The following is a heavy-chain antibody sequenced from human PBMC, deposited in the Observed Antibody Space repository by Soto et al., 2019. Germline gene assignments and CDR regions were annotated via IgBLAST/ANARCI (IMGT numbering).Heavy chain of an antibody. CDR3: PRTKCSGGSCYSWSLDY. V-gene: IGHV4-31*03. CDR2: RYYSEST. CDR1: GGSITTGVYY. J-gene: IGHJ4*02. Sequence: SETLSLTCTVSGGSITTGVYYWRWIRRLPGKGLEWIGHRYYSESTYYNPSLKSRVSISLDTSKNQFSLRLSFVTAADTAMYYCPRTKCSGGSCYSWSLDYWGQGSPVPVSP. D-gene: IGHD2-15*01.